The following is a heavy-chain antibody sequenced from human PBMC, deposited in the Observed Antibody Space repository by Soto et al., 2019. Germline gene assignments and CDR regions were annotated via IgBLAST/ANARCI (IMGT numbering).Heavy chain of an antibody. CDR2: IYHSGST. D-gene: IGHD6-13*01. J-gene: IGHJ6*02. V-gene: IGHV4-30-2*01. Sequence: QLQLQESGSGLVKPSQTLSLTCAVSGGSISSGGYSWSWIRQPPGKGLEWIGYIYHSGSTYYNPSLKSRVTISVDRSKNQFSLKLSSVTAADTAVYYCARESRIAAACIYYYYGMDVWGQGTTVTVSS. CDR1: GGSISSGGYS. CDR3: ARESRIAAACIYYYYGMDV.